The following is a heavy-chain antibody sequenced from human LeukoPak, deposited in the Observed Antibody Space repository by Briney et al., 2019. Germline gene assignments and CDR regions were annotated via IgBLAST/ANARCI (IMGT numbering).Heavy chain of an antibody. Sequence: GGSLRLSCAASGFTFSSYGMHWVRQAPGKGLEWVAFIRYDGSNKYYADSVKGRFTISRDNSKNTLYLQMNSLRAEDTAVYYCAKGGAVSSKSITLIRGTRKYYYYMDVWGKGTTVTISS. CDR2: IRYDGSNK. CDR1: GFTFSSYG. CDR3: AKGGAVSSKSITLIRGTRKYYYYMDV. J-gene: IGHJ6*03. V-gene: IGHV3-30*02. D-gene: IGHD3-10*01.